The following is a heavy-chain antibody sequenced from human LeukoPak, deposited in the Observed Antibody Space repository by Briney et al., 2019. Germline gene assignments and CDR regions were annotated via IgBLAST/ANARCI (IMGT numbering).Heavy chain of an antibody. Sequence: GGSLRLSCAASGFTFSSYSMNWVRQAPGKGLEWVSSISSSSSYIYYADSVKGRFTISRDNAKNSQYLQMNSLRAEDTAVYYCARNRYCSSTSCPNWFDPWGQGTLVTVSS. CDR1: GFTFSSYS. V-gene: IGHV3-21*01. J-gene: IGHJ5*02. D-gene: IGHD2-2*01. CDR2: ISSSSSYI. CDR3: ARNRYCSSTSCPNWFDP.